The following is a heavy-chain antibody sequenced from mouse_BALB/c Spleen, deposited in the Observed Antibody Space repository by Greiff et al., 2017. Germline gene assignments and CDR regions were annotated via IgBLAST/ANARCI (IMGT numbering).Heavy chain of an antibody. CDR1: GYSFTGYF. CDR2: INPYNGDT. Sequence: VHVKQSGPELVKPGASVKISCKASGYSFTGYFMNWVKQSHGKSLEWIGRINPYNGDTFYNQKFKGKATLTVDKSSSTAHMELLSLTSEDSAVYYCGRSLYGYRWYFDVWGAGTTVTVSS. D-gene: IGHD2-2*01. CDR3: GRSLYGYRWYFDV. V-gene: IGHV1-37*01. J-gene: IGHJ1*01.